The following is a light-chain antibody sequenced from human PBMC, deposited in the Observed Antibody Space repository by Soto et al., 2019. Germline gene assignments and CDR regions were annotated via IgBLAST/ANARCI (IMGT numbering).Light chain of an antibody. CDR3: KQYYSFPWT. Sequence: VIWMTQSPSLLSASTGDRVTISCRVSQGISSYLAWYQQKPGKAPELLIYAASTLHSGVPSRFSGSGSGTDFTLTISCLQSEDFATYYCKQYYSFPWTFGQGTKVEIK. J-gene: IGKJ1*01. CDR1: QGISSY. V-gene: IGKV1D-8*01. CDR2: AAS.